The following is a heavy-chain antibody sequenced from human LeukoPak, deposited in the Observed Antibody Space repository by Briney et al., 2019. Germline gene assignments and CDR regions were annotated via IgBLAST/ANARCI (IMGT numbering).Heavy chain of an antibody. CDR3: ARDHVLLWFGEKYYFDY. V-gene: IGHV1-46*01. J-gene: IGHJ4*02. Sequence: ASVKVSCKASGYTFTSYYMHWVRQAPGQGLEWMGIINPSGGSTSYAQKFQGRVTMTRDTSISTAYMELSRLRSDDTAVYYCARDHVLLWFGEKYYFDYWGQGTLVTVSS. D-gene: IGHD3-10*01. CDR1: GYTFTSYY. CDR2: INPSGGST.